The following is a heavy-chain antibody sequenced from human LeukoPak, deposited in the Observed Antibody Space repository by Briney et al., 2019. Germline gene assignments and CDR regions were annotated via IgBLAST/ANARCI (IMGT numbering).Heavy chain of an antibody. CDR1: GFTFSSYA. V-gene: IGHV3-64*01. CDR3: ARDGRLELTPGYYYYYMDV. CDR2: ISSNGGST. J-gene: IGHJ6*03. Sequence: GGSLRLSCAASGFTFSSYAMHWVRQAPGKGLEYVSAISSNGGSTYYANSVKGRFTISRDNSKNTLYLQMGSLRAEDMAVYYCARDGRLELTPGYYYYYMDVWGKGTTVTVSS. D-gene: IGHD1-7*01.